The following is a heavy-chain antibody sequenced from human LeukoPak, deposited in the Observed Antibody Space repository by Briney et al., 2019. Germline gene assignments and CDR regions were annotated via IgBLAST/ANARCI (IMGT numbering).Heavy chain of an antibody. CDR1: GGSISSSSYY. J-gene: IGHJ4*02. Sequence: SETLSLTCTVSGGSISSSSYYWGWIRQPPGKGLEWIGSIYYSGSTYYNPSLKSRVTISVDTSKNQFSLKLSSVTAADTAVYYCARVGDGGSGSSYFDYWGQGTLVTVSS. CDR3: ARVGDGGSGSSYFDY. CDR2: IYYSGST. D-gene: IGHD3-10*01. V-gene: IGHV4-39*07.